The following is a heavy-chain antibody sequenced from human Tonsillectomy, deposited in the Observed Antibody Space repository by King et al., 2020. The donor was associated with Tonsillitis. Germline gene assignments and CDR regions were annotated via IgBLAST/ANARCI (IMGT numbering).Heavy chain of an antibody. D-gene: IGHD1-26*01. CDR1: GDSISTSNFY. CDR3: ARRTGLLSFDY. CDR2: IHYSGST. Sequence: LQLQESGPGLVKPSETLSLTCTVSGDSISTSNFYWGWIRQTPGKGLEWIGSIHYSGSTYYNPSLKSRVTISVDASKNHFSLNLSSLTAADTAVFYCARRTGLLSFDYWGQGTLVTVSS. V-gene: IGHV4-39*02. J-gene: IGHJ4*02.